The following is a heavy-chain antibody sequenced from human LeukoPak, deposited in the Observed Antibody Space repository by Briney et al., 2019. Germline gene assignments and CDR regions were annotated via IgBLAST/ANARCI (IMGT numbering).Heavy chain of an antibody. J-gene: IGHJ4*02. V-gene: IGHV1-2*02. Sequence: ASVKVSCKASGYAVTGYYMHWVRQAPGQGLEWMGWINPNSGGTNYAQKFQGRVTMTRDTSISTAYMELSRLRSGDTAVYYCARDLYTGYSYGFDYWGQGTLVTVSS. D-gene: IGHD5-18*01. CDR2: INPNSGGT. CDR1: GYAVTGYY. CDR3: ARDLYTGYSYGFDY.